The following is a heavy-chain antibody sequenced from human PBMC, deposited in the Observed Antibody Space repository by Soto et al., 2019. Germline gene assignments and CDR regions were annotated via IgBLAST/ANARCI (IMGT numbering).Heavy chain of an antibody. CDR3: IVRYPYYFDY. Sequence: EVQLVESGGGLVKPGGSLRLSCAASGFTFSNAWMNWVRQAPGKWLEWVGRIKSKTDGWTTDYSAPVKGRFTISRDDSKNTLYLHMTSLNTEHTAVYYCIVRYPYYFDYWGQGTLVTVSS. J-gene: IGHJ4*02. D-gene: IGHD2-21*01. CDR2: IKSKTDGWTT. CDR1: GFTFSNAW. V-gene: IGHV3-15*07.